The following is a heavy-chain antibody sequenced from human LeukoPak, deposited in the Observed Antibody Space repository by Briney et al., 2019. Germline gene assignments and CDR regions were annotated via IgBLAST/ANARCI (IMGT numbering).Heavy chain of an antibody. V-gene: IGHV3-48*01. CDR2: ISSSSSTI. CDR1: GFTFSSYS. Sequence: GSLRLSCAASGFTFSSYSMNWVRQAPGKGLEWVSYISSSSSTIYYADSVKGRFTISRDNVKNSLYLQMNSLRAEDTAVYYCAREGQWLFYYYYGMDVWGQGTTVTVS. CDR3: AREGQWLFYYYYGMDV. D-gene: IGHD6-19*01. J-gene: IGHJ6*02.